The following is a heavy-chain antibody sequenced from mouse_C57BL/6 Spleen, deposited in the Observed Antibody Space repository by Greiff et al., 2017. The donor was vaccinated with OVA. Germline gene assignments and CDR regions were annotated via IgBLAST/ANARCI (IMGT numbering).Heavy chain of an antibody. CDR1: GYTFTEYT. V-gene: IGHV1-62-2*01. Sequence: QVQLQQSGAELVKPGASVKLSCKASGYTFTEYTIHWVKQRSGQGLEWIGWFYPGSGSIKYNEKFKDKATLTADKSSSTVYMELSRLTSGDSAVYFCARHEGWLLRGDYAMDYWGQGTSVTVSS. CDR2: FYPGSGSI. J-gene: IGHJ4*01. CDR3: ARHEGWLLRGDYAMDY. D-gene: IGHD2-3*01.